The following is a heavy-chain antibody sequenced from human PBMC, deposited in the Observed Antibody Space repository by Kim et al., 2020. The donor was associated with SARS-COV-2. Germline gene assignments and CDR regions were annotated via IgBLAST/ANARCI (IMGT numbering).Heavy chain of an antibody. CDR3: ARQALEWTESDY. V-gene: IGHV5-51*01. J-gene: IGHJ4*02. D-gene: IGHD3-3*01. Sequence: SSPSVKGQATISADKSISTAYLQWSSLKASDTAMYYCARQALEWTESDYWGQGTLVTVSS.